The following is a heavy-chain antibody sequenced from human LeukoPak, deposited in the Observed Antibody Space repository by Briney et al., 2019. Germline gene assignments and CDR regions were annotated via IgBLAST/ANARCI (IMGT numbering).Heavy chain of an antibody. CDR1: GFTVSDST. CDR2: IRSKANSYAT. D-gene: IGHD6-6*01. J-gene: IGHJ6*02. V-gene: IGHV3-73*01. Sequence: GGSLKLPCVASGFTVSDSTMHWVRQASGKGLEWVGRIRSKANSYATAYAASVKGRFTISRDDSKNTAYLQMNSLKIEDTAVYYCTRTGIGVAARPGYYYGMDVWGQGTTVTVSS. CDR3: TRTGIGVAARPGYYYGMDV.